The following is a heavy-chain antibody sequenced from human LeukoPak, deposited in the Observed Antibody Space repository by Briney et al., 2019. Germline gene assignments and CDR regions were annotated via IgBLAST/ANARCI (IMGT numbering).Heavy chain of an antibody. Sequence: SETLSLTCTVSGGSISSYYWSWIRQPPGKGLEWIGYIYYSGSTNYNPSLKSRVTISVDTSKNQFSLKLSSVTAADTAVYYCARESGSGWFDPWGQGTLVTVSS. CDR3: ARESGSGWFDP. D-gene: IGHD6-25*01. CDR1: GGSISSYY. J-gene: IGHJ5*02. V-gene: IGHV4-59*01. CDR2: IYYSGST.